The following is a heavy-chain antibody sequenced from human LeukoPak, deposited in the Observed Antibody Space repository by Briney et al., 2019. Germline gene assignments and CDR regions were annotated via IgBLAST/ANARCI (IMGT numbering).Heavy chain of an antibody. CDR1: GFTFSGSA. D-gene: IGHD2-15*01. J-gene: IGHJ6*02. CDR3: TRRVAYYYGMDV. V-gene: IGHV3-73*01. CDR2: IRSKANSYAT. Sequence: GGSLKLSCAASGFTFSGSAMHWVRQASGKGLEWVGRIRSKANSYATAYAASVKGRFTISGDDSKNTAYLQMNSLKTEDTAVYYCTRRVAYYYGMDVWGQGTTVTVSS.